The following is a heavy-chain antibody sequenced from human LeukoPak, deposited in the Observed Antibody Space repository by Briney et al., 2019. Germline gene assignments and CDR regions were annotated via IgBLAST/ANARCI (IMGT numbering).Heavy chain of an antibody. J-gene: IGHJ4*02. Sequence: GGSLRLSCAASKFTFSNHWMHWVRQAPGKGLEWVSRVSPDGSTTLYADSVRGRFTISRDNAKNTLYLQMNSLRAEDTAVYHCVRASRTVYNTFDSWGQGALVTVSS. V-gene: IGHV3-74*01. D-gene: IGHD5-24*01. CDR1: KFTFSNHW. CDR3: VRASRTVYNTFDS. CDR2: VSPDGSTT.